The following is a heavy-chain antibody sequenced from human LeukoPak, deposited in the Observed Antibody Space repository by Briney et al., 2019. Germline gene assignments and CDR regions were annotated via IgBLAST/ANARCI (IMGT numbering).Heavy chain of an antibody. Sequence: SETLSLTCTVSGGSISTYYWSWIRQPPGKGLEWIGYIYYSGSTNYNPSLKSRVTISVDTSKNQFSLKLSSVTAADTAVYYCASGYCGGACQLGGVDMWGQGTMVTVSS. D-gene: IGHD2-21*02. CDR2: IYYSGST. J-gene: IGHJ3*02. CDR1: GGSISTYY. V-gene: IGHV4-59*01. CDR3: ASGYCGGACQLGGVDM.